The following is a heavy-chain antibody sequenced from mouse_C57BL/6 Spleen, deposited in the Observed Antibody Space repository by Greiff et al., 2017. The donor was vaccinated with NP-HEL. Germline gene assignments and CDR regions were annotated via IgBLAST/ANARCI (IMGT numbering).Heavy chain of an antibody. CDR1: GFTFSSYT. Sequence: EVQLVESGGGLVKPGGSLKLSCAASGFTFSSYTMSWVRQTPEKRLEWVATISGGGGNTYYPDSVKGRFTISRDNAKNTLYLQMSSLRSEDTAVYYCARPPYGSSHWYFDVWGTGTTVTVSS. CDR3: ARPPYGSSHWYFDV. D-gene: IGHD1-1*01. CDR2: ISGGGGNT. V-gene: IGHV5-9*04. J-gene: IGHJ1*03.